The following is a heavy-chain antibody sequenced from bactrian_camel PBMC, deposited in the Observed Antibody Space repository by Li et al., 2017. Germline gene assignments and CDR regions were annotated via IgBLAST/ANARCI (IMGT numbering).Heavy chain of an antibody. D-gene: IGHD1*01. J-gene: IGHJ4*01. CDR2: IESDGST. Sequence: VQPVESGGGSVQAGGSLRLSCAGIGFQYSPYCMGWFRQIPDKEREAVAGIESDGSTSYADSVKGRFAISQDNAKNTVYLQMNSLKPEDTAIYYCAAGTRCDALYRFLATGYNSWGQGTQVTV. CDR3: AAGTRCDALYRFLATGYNS. V-gene: IGHV3S53*01. CDR1: GFQYSPYC.